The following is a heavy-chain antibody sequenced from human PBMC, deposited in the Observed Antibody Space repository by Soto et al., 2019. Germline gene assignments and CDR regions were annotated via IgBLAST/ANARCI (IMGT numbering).Heavy chain of an antibody. CDR3: AKKPGYDDSSGYLDY. D-gene: IGHD3-22*01. Sequence: GGSLRLSCAASGFTFSSYAMSWVRQAPGKGLEWVSAISGSGGSTYYADSVKGRFTISRDNSKNTLYLQMNSLRAEDTAVYYCAKKPGYDDSSGYLDYWGQGTLVTVSS. CDR2: ISGSGGST. CDR1: GFTFSSYA. J-gene: IGHJ4*02. V-gene: IGHV3-23*01.